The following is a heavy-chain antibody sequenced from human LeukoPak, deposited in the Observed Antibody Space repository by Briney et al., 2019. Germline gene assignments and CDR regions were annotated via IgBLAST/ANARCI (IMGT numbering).Heavy chain of an antibody. J-gene: IGHJ4*02. Sequence: PSETLSLTCTVSGGSSSSYYWSWIRQPPGQGLEWIGYISYSGSTNYNPSLKSRITISADTSKNQFSLRLSSVIAADTALYYCARHRSPRGYYFEYCGQGMLVTASS. D-gene: IGHD3-16*02. CDR2: ISYSGST. V-gene: IGHV4-59*08. CDR3: ARHRSPRGYYFEY. CDR1: GGSSSSYY.